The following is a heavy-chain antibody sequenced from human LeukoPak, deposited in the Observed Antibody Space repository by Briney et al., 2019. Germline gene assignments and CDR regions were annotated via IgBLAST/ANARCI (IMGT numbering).Heavy chain of an antibody. Sequence: PSETQSLTCTVSGGSISSSSYYWGWIRQPPGKGLEWIGSIYYSGSTYYNPSLKSRVTISVDTSKNQFSLKLSSVTAADTAVYYCARNRGYSGYDRADVWGKGTTVTVSS. CDR1: GGSISSSSYY. CDR2: IYYSGST. CDR3: ARNRGYSGYDRADV. J-gene: IGHJ6*04. V-gene: IGHV4-39*07. D-gene: IGHD5-12*01.